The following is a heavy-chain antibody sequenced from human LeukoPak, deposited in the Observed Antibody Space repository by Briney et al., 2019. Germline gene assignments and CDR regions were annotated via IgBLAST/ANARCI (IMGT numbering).Heavy chain of an antibody. Sequence: SETLSLTCAVYGGSFSGYYWSWIRQPPGKGLEWIGEINHSGSTNYNPSLKSRVTISVDTSKNQFSLKLSSVTAADTAVHYCARVGYYYGSGSVDYWGQGTLVTVSS. CDR1: GGSFSGYY. V-gene: IGHV4-34*01. J-gene: IGHJ4*02. D-gene: IGHD3-10*01. CDR3: ARVGYYYGSGSVDY. CDR2: INHSGST.